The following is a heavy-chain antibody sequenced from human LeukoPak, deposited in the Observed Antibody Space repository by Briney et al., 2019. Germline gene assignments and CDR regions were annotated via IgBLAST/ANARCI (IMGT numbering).Heavy chain of an antibody. D-gene: IGHD1-26*01. CDR2: IYSSGST. V-gene: IGHV4-39*01. CDR1: GASISGSGYY. Sequence: SETLSLTCTVSGASISGSGYYWGWIRQPPGKGLEWIGNIYSSGSTYYNASLQSRVTISIDTSKNQFSLRLNSVTAADTAMYYCAKSGGYGLTDYWGQGTLVTVSS. J-gene: IGHJ4*02. CDR3: AKSGGYGLTDY.